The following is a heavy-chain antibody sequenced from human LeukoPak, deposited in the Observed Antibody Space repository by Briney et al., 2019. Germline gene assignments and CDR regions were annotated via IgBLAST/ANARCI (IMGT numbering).Heavy chain of an antibody. J-gene: IGHJ5*02. CDR2: ISWNSGSI. CDR1: GFTFDDYA. D-gene: IGHD6-13*01. Sequence: GGSLRLSCAASGFTFDDYAMHWVRQAPGKGLEWVSGISWNSGSIGYADSVKGRFTISRDNAKNSLYLQMNSLRAEATALYYCAKVLAAAGGFDPWGQGTLVTVSS. CDR3: AKVLAAAGGFDP. V-gene: IGHV3-9*01.